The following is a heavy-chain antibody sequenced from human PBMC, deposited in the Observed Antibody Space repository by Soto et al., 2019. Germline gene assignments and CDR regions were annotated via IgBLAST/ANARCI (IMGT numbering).Heavy chain of an antibody. Sequence: EVQLVESGGGLVQPGGSLRLSCAASGFTFSRYWMHWVRQVPGKGLIWVSRIGRDGRSTNYADSVKGRFTISRDNAKSTLYLQMDSLRAEDTAVYYCGRDARNSVDYWGQGTLVTVSS. CDR3: GRDARNSVDY. CDR1: GFTFSRYW. J-gene: IGHJ4*02. D-gene: IGHD4-4*01. V-gene: IGHV3-74*01. CDR2: IGRDGRST.